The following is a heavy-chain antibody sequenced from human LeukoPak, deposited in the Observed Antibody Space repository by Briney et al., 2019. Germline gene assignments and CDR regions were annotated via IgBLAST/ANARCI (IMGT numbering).Heavy chain of an antibody. CDR1: GFTFSSYA. D-gene: IGHD1-26*01. CDR3: ARDKIVGATNFDY. V-gene: IGHV3-30-3*01. CDR2: ISYDGSNK. Sequence: TGGSLRLSCAASGFTFSSYAMHWVRQAPGKGLEWVAVISYDGSNKYYADSVKGRFTISRDNSKNTLYLQMNSLRAEDTAVYYCARDKIVGATNFDYWGQGILVTVSS. J-gene: IGHJ4*02.